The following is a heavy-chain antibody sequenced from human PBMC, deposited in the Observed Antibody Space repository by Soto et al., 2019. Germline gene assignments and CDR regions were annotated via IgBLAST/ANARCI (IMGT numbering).Heavy chain of an antibody. CDR2: IYYSGST. J-gene: IGHJ4*02. D-gene: IGHD2-15*01. CDR1: GVSISSGDHY. V-gene: IGHV4-30-4*01. CDR3: ARVADCSGGSCHFSVDY. Sequence: QVQLRESGPGLVKPSQTLSLTCTVSGVSISSGDHYWSWIRQPPGKGLEWIGYIYYSGSTYYNPSRQRRITTSVATSKNKCSLKLSSVTAADAAVYYCARVADCSGGSCHFSVDYWSQGTLVTVSS.